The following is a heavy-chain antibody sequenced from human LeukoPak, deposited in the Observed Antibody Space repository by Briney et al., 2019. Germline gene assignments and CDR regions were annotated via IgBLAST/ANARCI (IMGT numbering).Heavy chain of an antibody. V-gene: IGHV3-66*02. J-gene: IGHJ6*02. Sequence: PGGSLRLSCAASGFTVSSNYMSWVRQAPGKGLEWGSVIYSGGSTYYADSVKGRFTISRDNSKNTLYLQMNSLRAEDTAVYYCARDNEKHYYYYGMDVWGQGTTVTVSS. CDR1: GFTVSSNY. CDR3: ARDNEKHYYYYGMDV. D-gene: IGHD1-1*01. CDR2: IYSGGST.